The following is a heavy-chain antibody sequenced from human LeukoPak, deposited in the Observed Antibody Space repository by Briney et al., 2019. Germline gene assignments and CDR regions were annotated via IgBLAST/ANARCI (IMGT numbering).Heavy chain of an antibody. J-gene: IGHJ5*01. Sequence: GGSLRLSCAASGFTFSTYEMNWVRQAPGKGLEWLSYISSSGSTIDYADSVKGRFTISRDNAKNSLYLQMNSLRAEDTAVYYCARDWLGTNLCDSWGQGNLVTVSS. D-gene: IGHD6-19*01. V-gene: IGHV3-48*03. CDR2: ISSSGSTI. CDR3: ARDWLGTNLCDS. CDR1: GFTFSTYE.